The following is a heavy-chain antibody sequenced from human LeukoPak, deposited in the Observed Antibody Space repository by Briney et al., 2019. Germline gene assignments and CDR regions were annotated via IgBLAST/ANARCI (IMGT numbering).Heavy chain of an antibody. CDR3: ARDTQLGYWYFDL. Sequence: GASVKVSCKASGYTFTSYGISWVRQAPGQGLEWMGWISAYNGNTNYAQKLQGRVTMTTDTSTSTAYMELSRLRSDDTAVYYCARDTQLGYWYFDLWGRGTLVTVSS. CDR1: GYTFTSYG. D-gene: IGHD7-27*01. CDR2: ISAYNGNT. V-gene: IGHV1-18*01. J-gene: IGHJ2*01.